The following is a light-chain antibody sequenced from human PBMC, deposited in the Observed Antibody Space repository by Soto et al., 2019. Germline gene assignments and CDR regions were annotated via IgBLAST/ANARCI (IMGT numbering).Light chain of an antibody. CDR2: DAS. CDR1: QSISSW. Sequence: DIQMTQSPSSLSASVGDRVTITCRASQSISSWLAWYQQKPGKAPKLLIYDASSLQGGVPSRFSGSGSATDFTLTITSLQPDDFATYYCQQSYSNPRTFGQGTKV. J-gene: IGKJ1*01. V-gene: IGKV1-39*01. CDR3: QQSYSNPRT.